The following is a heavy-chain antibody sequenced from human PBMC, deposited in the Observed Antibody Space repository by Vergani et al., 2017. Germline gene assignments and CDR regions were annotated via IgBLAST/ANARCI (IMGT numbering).Heavy chain of an antibody. J-gene: IGHJ4*02. V-gene: IGHV4-61*02. D-gene: IGHD2-15*01. CDR3: AGGSCLGGSCYNPLFDY. CDR1: GGSINSHNYY. Sequence: QVQLQESGPGLVKPSQTLSLTCTVSGGSINSHNYYWSWIRQPAGKGLELIGRIHTRGSTNYNPSLKSRVTMSEDTSKNQFSLNLTSVTAADTAVYFCAGGSCLGGSCYNPLFDYWGQGILVTVSS. CDR2: IHTRGST.